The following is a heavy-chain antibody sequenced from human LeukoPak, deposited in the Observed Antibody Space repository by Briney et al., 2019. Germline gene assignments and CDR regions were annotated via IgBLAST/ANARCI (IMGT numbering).Heavy chain of an antibody. CDR2: ISSSGSTI. J-gene: IGHJ4*02. V-gene: IGHV3-48*04. D-gene: IGHD3-22*01. CDR3: ASPYYYDSSGYYS. Sequence: GGSLRLSCAASGLTFSSQNMNWVRQAPGKGLEWVSYISSSGSTIYYADSVKGRFTISRDNAKNSLYLQMNSLRAEDTAVYYCASPYYYDSSGYYSWGQGTLVTVSS. CDR1: GLTFSSQN.